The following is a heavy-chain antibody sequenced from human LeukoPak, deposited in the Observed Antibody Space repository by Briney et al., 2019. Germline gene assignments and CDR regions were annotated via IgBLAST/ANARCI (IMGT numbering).Heavy chain of an antibody. V-gene: IGHV3-23*01. CDR2: ISGSGGST. CDR1: GFTFSSYA. Sequence: GGSLRLSCAASGFTFSSYAMSWVRQAPGKGLEWVSAISGSGGSTYYADSVKGRFTISRDNSKNTLYLQMNSLRAEDTAVYYCXXXXXXXTLIVVVIYYFDYWGQGTLVTVSS. D-gene: IGHD3-22*01. J-gene: IGHJ4*02. CDR3: XXXXXXXTLIVVVIYYFDY.